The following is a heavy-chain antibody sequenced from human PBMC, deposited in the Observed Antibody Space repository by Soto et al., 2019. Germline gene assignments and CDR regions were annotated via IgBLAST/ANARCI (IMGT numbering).Heavy chain of an antibody. CDR2: INHSGST. D-gene: IGHD6-13*01. CDR1: GGSFSGYY. J-gene: IGHJ1*01. V-gene: IGHV4-34*01. Sequence: QVQLQQWGAGLLKPSETLSLTCAVYGGSFSGYYWSWIRQPPGKGLEWIGEINHSGSTNYNPSLKSRVTRSVDTSESHFSLRLSSVTAADTAVYYCAGPNLIAAAGTRYFQHWGQGTLVTVSS. CDR3: AGPNLIAAAGTRYFQH.